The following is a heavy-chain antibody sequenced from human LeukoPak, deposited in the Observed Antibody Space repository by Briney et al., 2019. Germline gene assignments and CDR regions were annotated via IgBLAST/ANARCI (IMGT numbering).Heavy chain of an antibody. V-gene: IGHV3-30*18. CDR2: ISYDGSNK. J-gene: IGHJ4*02. CDR1: GFTFSSYG. D-gene: IGHD2-15*01. CDR3: AKDSAAATLDY. Sequence: GGSLRLSCAASGFTFSSYGMHWVRQAPGKGLEWEAVISYDGSNKYYADSVKGRFTISRDNSKNTLYLQMNSLRAEDTAVYYCAKDSAAATLDYWGQGTLVTVSS.